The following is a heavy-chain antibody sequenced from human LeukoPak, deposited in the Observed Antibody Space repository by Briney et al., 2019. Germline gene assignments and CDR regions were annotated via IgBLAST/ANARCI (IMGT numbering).Heavy chain of an antibody. CDR1: GFTFSSYW. CDR3: ARSFVPAAGWFDP. V-gene: IGHV3-7*01. CDR2: IKQDGSEK. Sequence: SGGSLRLSCAASGFTFSSYWMSWVRQAPGKGLEWVANIKQDGSEKYYVDSVKGRFTISRDNAKNSLYLQMNSLRAEDTAVYYCARSFVPAAGWFDPWGQGTLVTVSS. J-gene: IGHJ5*02. D-gene: IGHD2-2*01.